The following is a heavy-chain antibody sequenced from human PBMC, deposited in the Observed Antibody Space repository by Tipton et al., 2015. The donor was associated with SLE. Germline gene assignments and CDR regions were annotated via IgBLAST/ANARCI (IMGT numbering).Heavy chain of an antibody. CDR2: INNSGST. J-gene: IGHJ6*02. V-gene: IGHV4-31*03. D-gene: IGHD6-13*01. CDR3: ARETQLAPRGYGVDV. Sequence: TLSLTCTVSGGSISSAGYYWSWIRQHPGKGLEWIGYINNSGSTYYTPSLKSRVTISVDTSKTQLSLKLSSVAAADTAVYYCARETQLAPRGYGVDVWGQGTTVTVSS. CDR1: GGSISSAGYY.